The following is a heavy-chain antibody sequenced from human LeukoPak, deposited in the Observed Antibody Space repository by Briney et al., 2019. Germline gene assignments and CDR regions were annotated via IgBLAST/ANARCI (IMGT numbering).Heavy chain of an antibody. CDR3: ARDHSSGWYSDYFDY. Sequence: PGGSLRLSCAASGFTFSSYGMHWVRQAPGKGLEWVAVIWYDGSNKYYADSVKGRFTISRDNSENTLYLQMNSLRAEDTAVYYCARDHSSGWYSDYFDYWGQGTLVTVSS. V-gene: IGHV3-33*01. CDR2: IWYDGSNK. D-gene: IGHD6-19*01. CDR1: GFTFSSYG. J-gene: IGHJ4*02.